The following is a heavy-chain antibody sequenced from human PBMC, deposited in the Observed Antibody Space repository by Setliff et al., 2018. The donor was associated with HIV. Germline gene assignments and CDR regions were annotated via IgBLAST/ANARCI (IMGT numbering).Heavy chain of an antibody. CDR2: IYYSGTT. J-gene: IGHJ4*02. CDR1: GGSISSDAYY. CDR3: ARHRGAFRLDY. D-gene: IGHD3-16*01. Sequence: PSETLSLTCTVSGGSISSDAYYWGWIRQPPGKGLEWIGTIYYSGTTYYNPSLMSRVTISVDTSKSHFSLRLSSVTAADTAVYCCARHRGAFRLDYWGQGTLVTVSS. V-gene: IGHV4-39*01.